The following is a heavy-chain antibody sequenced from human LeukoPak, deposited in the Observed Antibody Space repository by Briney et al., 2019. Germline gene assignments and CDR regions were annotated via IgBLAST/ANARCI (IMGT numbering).Heavy chain of an antibody. Sequence: GRSLRLSCAASGFTFSSYGMHSVPQAPGKGLECVAVISYDGANKYYTHPVKGRFTISRDNSKNTLYLQLNSPKAEDTAVYYCAKVPPGGMAGPNERACWRQGTLVTVSS. V-gene: IGHV3-30*18. J-gene: IGHJ4*02. D-gene: IGHD6-19*01. CDR3: AKVPPGGMAGPNERAC. CDR2: ISYDGANK. CDR1: GFTFSSYG.